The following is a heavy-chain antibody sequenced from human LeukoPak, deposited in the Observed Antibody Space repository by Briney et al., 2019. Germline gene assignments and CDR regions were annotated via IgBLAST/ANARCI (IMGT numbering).Heavy chain of an antibody. Sequence: ASVKVSCKASGYTFTGYYMHWVRQAPGQGLEWMGWINPNSGGTNYAQKFQGRVTMTRDTSISTAYMELSSLRSEDTAVYYCATSRGSGWYGDAFDIWGQGTMVTVSS. D-gene: IGHD6-19*01. CDR2: INPNSGGT. V-gene: IGHV1-2*02. J-gene: IGHJ3*02. CDR1: GYTFTGYY. CDR3: ATSRGSGWYGDAFDI.